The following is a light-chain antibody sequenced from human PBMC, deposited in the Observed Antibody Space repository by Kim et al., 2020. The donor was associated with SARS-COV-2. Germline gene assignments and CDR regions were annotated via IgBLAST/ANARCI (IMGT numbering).Light chain of an antibody. CDR3: QKCDSAPWT. CDR2: AAS. J-gene: IGKJ1*01. Sequence: DIQMTQSPSSLSASVGDRVTITCRASQDISNYLAWFQLKPGKAPKLLIYAASALQPGVPSRFGGSGSGTDFTLTVTSLQPEDVATYYCQKCDSAPWTFGQGTKVDIK. V-gene: IGKV1-27*01. CDR1: QDISNY.